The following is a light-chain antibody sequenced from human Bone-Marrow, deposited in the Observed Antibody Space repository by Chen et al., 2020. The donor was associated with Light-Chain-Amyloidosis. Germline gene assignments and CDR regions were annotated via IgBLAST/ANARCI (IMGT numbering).Light chain of an antibody. CDR1: SSDVGGYNY. CDR3: SSYTSSSTVV. CDR2: DVS. J-gene: IGLJ2*01. Sequence: QSALTQPASVSGSPGQSITISCTGTSSDVGGYNYVSWYQQHPGKAPKLMIYDVSTRPSGVSILFSGSKSGNTSSLTISGLQAEDEADYYCSSYTSSSTVVFGGGTKLTVL. V-gene: IGLV2-14*03.